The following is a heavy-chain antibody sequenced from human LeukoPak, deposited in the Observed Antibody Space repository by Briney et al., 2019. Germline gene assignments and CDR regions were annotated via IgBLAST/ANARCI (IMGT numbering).Heavy chain of an antibody. CDR3: ARGLERTIFGVVIEGGFDP. D-gene: IGHD3-3*01. V-gene: IGHV1-69*01. CDR1: GGTFSSYA. Sequence: SVKVSCKASGGTFSSYAISWVRQAPGQGLEWMGGIIPVFGTANYAQKFQGRVTITADESTSTAYMELSSLRSEDTAVYYCARGLERTIFGVVIEGGFDPWGQGTLVTVSS. J-gene: IGHJ5*02. CDR2: IIPVFGTA.